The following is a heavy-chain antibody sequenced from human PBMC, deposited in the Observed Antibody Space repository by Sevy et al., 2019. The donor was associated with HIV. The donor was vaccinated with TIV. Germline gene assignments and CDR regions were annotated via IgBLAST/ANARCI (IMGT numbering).Heavy chain of an antibody. CDR3: ASDLYIVGATPHFDY. J-gene: IGHJ4*02. D-gene: IGHD1-26*01. V-gene: IGHV3-30-3*01. Sequence: GGSLRLSCAASGFTFSSYAMHWVRQAPGKGLEWVAVISYDGSNKYYADSVKGRFTISRDNSKNTLYLQMNSLRAEDTAAYYCASDLYIVGATPHFDYWGQGTLVTVSS. CDR2: ISYDGSNK. CDR1: GFTFSSYA.